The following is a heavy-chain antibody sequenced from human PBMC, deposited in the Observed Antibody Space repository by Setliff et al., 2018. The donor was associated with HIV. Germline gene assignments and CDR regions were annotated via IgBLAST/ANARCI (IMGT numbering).Heavy chain of an antibody. V-gene: IGHV5-51*01. J-gene: IGHJ3*02. D-gene: IGHD6-13*01. CDR3: ARHRHTAAGTLDAXXI. CDR1: GYSFTSNW. CDR2: IHPGDSDT. Sequence: GESLKISCKGXGYSFTSNWIGWVRQMPGKGLEGMGSIHPGDSDTRXSPSFQXQVXISAXKSISTAXXQWSTLKASDTXIYYCARHRHTAAGTLDAXXIWGQGT.